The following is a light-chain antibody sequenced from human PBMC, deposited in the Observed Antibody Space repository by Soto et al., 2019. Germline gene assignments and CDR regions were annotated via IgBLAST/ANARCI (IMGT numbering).Light chain of an antibody. CDR3: SLYTSENTDV. V-gene: IGLV1-51*01. CDR1: SSNIGNNY. CDR2: DNT. Sequence: QSVLTQPPSVSAAPGQKVTISCSGSSSNIGNNYVSWYRQLPGTAPKLLIYDNTKRPSGIPDRFSGSKSGTSATLGITGLQTGDEADYYCSLYTSENTDVFGTGTQLTVL. J-gene: IGLJ1*01.